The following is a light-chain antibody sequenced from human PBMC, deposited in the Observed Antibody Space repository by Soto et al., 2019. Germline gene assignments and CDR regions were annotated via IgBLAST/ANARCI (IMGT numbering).Light chain of an antibody. Sequence: QSVLPQPRSLSESPGQSVTISCNGTSSDVGGYNYVSWYQQHPGKAPKLMIYDVSKRPSGVPDRFSGSKSGNTASLTISGLQAEDEADYYCCSYAGSSFYVFGTGTKVTVL. J-gene: IGLJ1*01. CDR3: CSYAGSSFYV. CDR2: DVS. CDR1: SSDVGGYNY. V-gene: IGLV2-11*01.